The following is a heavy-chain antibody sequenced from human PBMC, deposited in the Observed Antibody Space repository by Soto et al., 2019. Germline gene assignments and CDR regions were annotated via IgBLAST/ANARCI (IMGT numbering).Heavy chain of an antibody. Sequence: QLQLQESGPGLVKPSETLSLTCTVSGGSISSSSYYWGWIRQPPGKGLEWIGGIYYSGSTYYNPSRKSRVLISGDLSKNQFYLKVSSVTAEDTAVYYCARHKESGALLWFGELLRLYAFDIWGQGTMVTVSS. CDR3: ARHKESGALLWFGELLRLYAFDI. V-gene: IGHV4-39*01. D-gene: IGHD3-10*01. CDR2: IYYSGST. CDR1: GGSISSSSYY. J-gene: IGHJ3*02.